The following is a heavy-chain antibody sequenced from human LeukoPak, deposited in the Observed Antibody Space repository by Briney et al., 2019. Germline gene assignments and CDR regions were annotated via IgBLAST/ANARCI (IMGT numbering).Heavy chain of an antibody. Sequence: ASVKVSCKASGYTFTSYGISWVRQAPGQGLEWMGWISAHNGNTNYAQKLQGRVTMTTDTSTSTAYMELRSLRSDDTAVYYCARDRSSTSRPYWFDPWGQGTLVTVSS. V-gene: IGHV1-18*01. J-gene: IGHJ5*02. CDR3: ARDRSSTSRPYWFDP. D-gene: IGHD2-2*01. CDR2: ISAHNGNT. CDR1: GYTFTSYG.